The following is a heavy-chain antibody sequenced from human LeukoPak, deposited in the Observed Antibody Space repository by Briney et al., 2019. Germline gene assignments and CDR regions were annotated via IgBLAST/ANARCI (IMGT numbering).Heavy chain of an antibody. CDR3: ARGRFIRLGELSYPQEFDY. V-gene: IGHV3-21*01. J-gene: IGHJ4*02. Sequence: GGSLRLSCAASGFTFSSYSMNWVRQAPGKGLEWVSSISSSSSYIYYADSVKGRFTISRDNAKNSLYLQMNSLRAEDTAVYYCARGRFIRLGELSYPQEFDYWGQGTLVTISS. D-gene: IGHD3-16*02. CDR1: GFTFSSYS. CDR2: ISSSSSYI.